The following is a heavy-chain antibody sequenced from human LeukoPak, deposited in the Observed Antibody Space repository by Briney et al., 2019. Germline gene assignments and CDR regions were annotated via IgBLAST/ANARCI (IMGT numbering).Heavy chain of an antibody. V-gene: IGHV3-30*04. CDR2: ISYDGSNK. D-gene: IGHD4-17*01. CDR3: ARHMTAVTTHNWFDP. CDR1: GFTFSSYA. Sequence: GGSLRLSCAASGFTFSSYAMHWVRQAPGKGLEWVAVISYDGSNKYYADSVKGRFTIPRDNSKNTLYLQMNSLRAEDTAVYYCARHMTAVTTHNWFDPWGQGTLVTVSS. J-gene: IGHJ5*02.